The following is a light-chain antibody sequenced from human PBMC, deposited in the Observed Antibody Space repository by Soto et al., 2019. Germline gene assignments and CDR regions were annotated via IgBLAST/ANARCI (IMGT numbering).Light chain of an antibody. V-gene: IGLV2-23*01. CDR2: EAT. Sequence: QSALTQPASVSGSPGQSITISCTGSSSDVGSYTFFSWYQHHPGKAPKVMIYEATKRPSGVSHRFSGSKSGNTASLTISGLQAEDEGEYYCCSYAGSMTWVFGGGTKLTVL. J-gene: IGLJ3*02. CDR1: SSDVGSYTF. CDR3: CSYAGSMTWV.